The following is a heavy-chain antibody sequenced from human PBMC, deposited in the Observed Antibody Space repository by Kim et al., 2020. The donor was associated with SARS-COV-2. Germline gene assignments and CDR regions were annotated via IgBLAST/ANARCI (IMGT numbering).Heavy chain of an antibody. Sequence: SQTLSLTCAISGESVSSNSAAWNWIRQSPSRGLEWLGRTYYRSKWYNDYAVSVKSRITINPDTSKNQFSLQLNSVTPEDTAVYYCARTRITMVRGVYFDYWGQGTLVTVSS. CDR2: TYYRSKWYN. CDR1: GESVSSNSAA. J-gene: IGHJ4*02. V-gene: IGHV6-1*01. CDR3: ARTRITMVRGVYFDY. D-gene: IGHD3-10*01.